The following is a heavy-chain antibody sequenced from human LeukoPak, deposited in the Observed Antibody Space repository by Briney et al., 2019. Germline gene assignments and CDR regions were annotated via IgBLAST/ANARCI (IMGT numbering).Heavy chain of an antibody. Sequence: GGSLRLSCAASGFTFSSYSMNWVRQAPGKGLEWVAVISYDGSDKYYADSVKGRFTISRDNSKNTLYLQMNSLRPEDTAVYYCARDLGRRYSSGWYGDFDYWGQGTLVTVSS. V-gene: IGHV3-30*03. CDR3: ARDLGRRYSSGWYGDFDY. D-gene: IGHD6-19*01. CDR2: ISYDGSDK. J-gene: IGHJ4*02. CDR1: GFTFSSYS.